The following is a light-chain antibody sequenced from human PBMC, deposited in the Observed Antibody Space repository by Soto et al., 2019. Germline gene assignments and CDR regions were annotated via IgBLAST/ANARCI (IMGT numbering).Light chain of an antibody. CDR2: EVR. J-gene: IGLJ3*02. CDR3: SSYTSSNTWV. Sequence: QSALTQPASVSGSPGQSITISCTGTSSDVGDYDYVSWYQQHPGKAPKLMIHEVRNRPSGVSNRFSGSKSDNTASLTISGLQAEDEADYYCSSYTSSNTWVFGGGTKLTVL. V-gene: IGLV2-14*01. CDR1: SSDVGDYDY.